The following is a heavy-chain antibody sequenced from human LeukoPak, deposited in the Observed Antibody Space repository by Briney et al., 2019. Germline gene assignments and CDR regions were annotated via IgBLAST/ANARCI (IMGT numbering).Heavy chain of an antibody. CDR2: INHSGST. CDR3: ARASQRGSPSFYYYYYMDV. D-gene: IGHD5-12*01. CDR1: GGSISGYY. J-gene: IGHJ6*03. Sequence: SETLSLTCTVSGGSISGYYWSWIRQPPGKGLEWIGEINHSGSTNYNPSLKSRVTISVDTSKNQFSLKLSSVTAADTAVYYCARASQRGSPSFYYYYYMDVWGKGTTVTVSS. V-gene: IGHV4-34*01.